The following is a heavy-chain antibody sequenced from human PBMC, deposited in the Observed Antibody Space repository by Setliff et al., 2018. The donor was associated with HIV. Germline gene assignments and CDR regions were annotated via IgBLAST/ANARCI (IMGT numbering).Heavy chain of an antibody. CDR1: GFTFSSYA. D-gene: IGHD5-12*01. CDR2: ISGSGGST. V-gene: IGHV3-23*01. CDR3: AKDPRAAVATICDY. Sequence: HPGGSLRLSCAASGFTFSSYAMSWVRQVPGKGLEWVSAISGSGGSTYYADSVKGRFTISRDNSKNTLYLQMNSLRAEDTAVYYCAKDPRAAVATICDYWGQGTLVTVSS. J-gene: IGHJ4*02.